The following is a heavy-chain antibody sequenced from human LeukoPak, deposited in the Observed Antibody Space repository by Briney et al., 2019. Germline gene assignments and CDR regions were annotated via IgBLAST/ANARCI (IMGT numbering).Heavy chain of an antibody. D-gene: IGHD3-10*01. CDR3: ARERVPAAKVRGVTVGGFDY. CDR1: GFTFSSYG. CDR2: IRYDGSNK. V-gene: IGHV3-30*02. J-gene: IGHJ4*01. Sequence: GGSLTLSCAASGFTFSSYGMHWVRQAPGKGLEWVAFIRYDGSNKYYADSVKGRFTISRDNSKNTLYLQMNSLRAEDTAVYYCARERVPAAKVRGVTVGGFDYWGQGTLVTVSS.